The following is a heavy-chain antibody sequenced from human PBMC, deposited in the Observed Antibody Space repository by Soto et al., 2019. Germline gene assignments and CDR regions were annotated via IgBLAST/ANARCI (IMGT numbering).Heavy chain of an antibody. CDR1: GGSFSGYY. Sequence: QVQLPQWGAGLLKPSETLSLTCAVYGGSFSGYYWTWIRQPPGTGLEWLGEINHSGSTNYNPSLKSRVTISVDTSKNQFSLKLTSVTAADTAVYYCARDKITGLFDYWGQGTLVTVSS. CDR3: ARDKITGLFDY. CDR2: INHSGST. J-gene: IGHJ4*02. D-gene: IGHD2-8*02. V-gene: IGHV4-34*01.